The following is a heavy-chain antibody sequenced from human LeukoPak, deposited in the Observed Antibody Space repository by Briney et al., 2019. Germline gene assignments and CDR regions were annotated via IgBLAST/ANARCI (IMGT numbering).Heavy chain of an antibody. CDR2: ISSSSSSYI. CDR1: GFTYSSYS. CDR3: ASEVDSSSSDFDY. V-gene: IGHV3-21*01. J-gene: IGHJ4*02. D-gene: IGHD6-6*01. Sequence: GGSLRLSCAASGFTYSSYSMNWVRQAPGKGLEWVSSISSSSSSYIYYADSVKGRFTISRDNAKNSLYLQMNSLRAEDTAVYYCASEVDSSSSDFDYWGQGTLVTVSS.